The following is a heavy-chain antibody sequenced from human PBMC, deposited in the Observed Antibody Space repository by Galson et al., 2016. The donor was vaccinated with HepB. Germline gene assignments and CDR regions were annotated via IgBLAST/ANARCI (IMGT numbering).Heavy chain of an antibody. CDR2: SKNKLNSYST. CDR3: ARSTSEWEVVPYYFDY. Sequence: SLRLSCAASGFTFNDHYMDWVRQAPGKGLEWIGRSKNKLNSYSTEYAASVKGRFIISRDASKNSLYLQMNSLKTEDTAVYYCARSTSEWEVVPYYFDYWGQGTLITVSS. V-gene: IGHV3-72*01. J-gene: IGHJ4*02. CDR1: GFTFNDHY. D-gene: IGHD1-26*01.